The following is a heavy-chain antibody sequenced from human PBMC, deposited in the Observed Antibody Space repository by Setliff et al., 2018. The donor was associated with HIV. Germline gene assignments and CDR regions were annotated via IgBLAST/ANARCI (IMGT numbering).Heavy chain of an antibody. CDR2: ISHSGNT. J-gene: IGHJ5*02. CDR3: ARSTVGAGASFP. Sequence: LSLTCTVSGDSINTHYWSWIRQPPGKGLEWIGCISHSGNTNFNPSLNSRVTISLDTSKNQFSLRLTSLTAAGTAIYYCARSTVGAGASFPWGRGILVTVSS. V-gene: IGHV4-59*11. D-gene: IGHD1-26*01. CDR1: GDSINTHY.